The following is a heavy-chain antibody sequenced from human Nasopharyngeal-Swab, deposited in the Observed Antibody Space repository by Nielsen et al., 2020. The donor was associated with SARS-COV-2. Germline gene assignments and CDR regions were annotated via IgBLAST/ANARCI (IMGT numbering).Heavy chain of an antibody. CDR3: AREEGLLGNSSGMDV. Sequence: GESLKISCAASGFTVSSNYMSWVRQAPGKGLEWVSVIYSGGSTYYADSVKGRFTISRNNSKNTLYLQMNSLRAEDTAVYYCAREEGLLGNSSGMDVWGQGTTVTVSS. D-gene: IGHD2/OR15-2a*01. CDR1: GFTVSSNY. CDR2: IYSGGST. V-gene: IGHV3-53*04. J-gene: IGHJ6*02.